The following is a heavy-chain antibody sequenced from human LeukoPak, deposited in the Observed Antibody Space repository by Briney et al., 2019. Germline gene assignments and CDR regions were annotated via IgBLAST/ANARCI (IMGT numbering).Heavy chain of an antibody. V-gene: IGHV1-46*01. J-gene: IGHJ3*02. CDR2: INPSGGST. Sequence: ASVKVSCKASGYTFTSYAMNWVRQAPGQGLEWMGIINPSGGSTSYAQKFQGRVTMTRDTSTSTVYMELSSLGSEDTAVYYCARSPPGGIQLWLFPGAFDIWGQGTMVTVSS. D-gene: IGHD5-18*01. CDR3: ARSPPGGIQLWLFPGAFDI. CDR1: GYTFTSYA.